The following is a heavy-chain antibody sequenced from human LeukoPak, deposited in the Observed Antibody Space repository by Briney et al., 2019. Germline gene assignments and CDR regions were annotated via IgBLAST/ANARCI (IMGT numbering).Heavy chain of an antibody. D-gene: IGHD6-19*01. CDR2: IGSSGDHT. CDR3: AKDGYRSGWYVNY. J-gene: IGHJ4*02. CDR1: GFSFSSYA. V-gene: IGHV3-23*01. Sequence: GGSLRLSCAASGFSFSSYAMSRVRQAPGKGLEWVSSIGSSGDHTYYAGSVKGRFTISRDNSKNTLYLQMNSLRAGDTAVYYCAKDGYRSGWYVNYWGQGTLVTVSS.